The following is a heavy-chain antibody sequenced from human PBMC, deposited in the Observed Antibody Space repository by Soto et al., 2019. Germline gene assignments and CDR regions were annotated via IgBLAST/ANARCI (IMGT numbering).Heavy chain of an antibody. J-gene: IGHJ1*01. CDR3: VGGSAYGVDH. D-gene: IGHD6-6*01. CDR1: TYTYNTHY. V-gene: IGHV1-46*02. CDR2: INPSVGST. Sequence: KVSCKSSTYTYNTHYIHWVRQAPGQGLEWVGVINPSVGSTNYAQKFQGRVTMTRDTSTTTFYMEVTSLTSEDTAVYYCVGGSAYGVDHSGQGPLVTVSS.